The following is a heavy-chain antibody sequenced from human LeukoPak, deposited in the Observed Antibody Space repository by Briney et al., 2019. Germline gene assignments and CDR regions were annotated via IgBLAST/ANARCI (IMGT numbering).Heavy chain of an antibody. D-gene: IGHD6-19*01. CDR2: ISIDGSSK. J-gene: IGHJ4*02. CDR1: GFIFRSYV. V-gene: IGHV3-30*01. CDR3: VRLGAVAKDLDF. Sequence: GGSLRLSCEDSGFIFRSYVLHWVRQAPGKGLEWVALISIDGSSKKYVDSVKGRFTISRDNSKNTVYLQMNSLRGDDTAVYYCVRLGAVAKDLDFWGQGTRVTVSS.